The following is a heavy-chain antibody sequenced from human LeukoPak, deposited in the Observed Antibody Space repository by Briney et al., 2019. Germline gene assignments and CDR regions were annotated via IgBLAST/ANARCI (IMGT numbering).Heavy chain of an antibody. Sequence: GASVKVSCKASGYTFTGYYMHWVRRAPGQGLEWMGWINPNSGGTNYAQKFQGRVTMTRDTSISTAYMELSRLRSDDTAVYYCARDSGQGYCSGGSCDHDYWGQGTLVTVSS. CDR2: INPNSGGT. V-gene: IGHV1-2*02. D-gene: IGHD2-15*01. CDR1: GYTFTGYY. CDR3: ARDSGQGYCSGGSCDHDY. J-gene: IGHJ4*02.